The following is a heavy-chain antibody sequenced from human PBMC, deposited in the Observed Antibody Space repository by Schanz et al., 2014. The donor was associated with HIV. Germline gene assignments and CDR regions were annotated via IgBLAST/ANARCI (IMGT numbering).Heavy chain of an antibody. Sequence: QVQLVQSGAEVKMPGSSVKVSCKASGGTFSNYAMTWVRQAPGQGLEWMAGIIPISGTANYAQKFQGRVTITADKSTSTWYLELSSLRFEDTAVYYCTSGSFEFGDLLDDYYYDAMDVWGQGTTVTVSS. V-gene: IGHV1-69*06. CDR2: IIPISGTA. D-gene: IGHD3-10*01. CDR3: TSGSFEFGDLLDDYYYDAMDV. J-gene: IGHJ6*02. CDR1: GGTFSNYA.